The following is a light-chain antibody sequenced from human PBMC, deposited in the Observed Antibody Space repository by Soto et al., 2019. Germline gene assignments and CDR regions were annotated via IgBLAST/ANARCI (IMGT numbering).Light chain of an antibody. CDR3: QQYGGSPIT. CDR1: QTFSTSY. CDR2: GSS. V-gene: IGKV3-20*01. J-gene: IGKJ5*01. Sequence: VLTQSPCTLSLSPGERATLSCRASQTFSTSYLAWYQQKPGQAPRLLIYGSSSRATGIPDRFSGHGSGTDFTLTISRLEPEDFALYYCQQYGGSPITFGLGTLLEIK.